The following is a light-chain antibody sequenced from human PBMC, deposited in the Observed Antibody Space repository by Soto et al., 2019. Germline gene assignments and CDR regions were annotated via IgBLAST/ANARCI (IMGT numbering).Light chain of an antibody. V-gene: IGKV3-20*01. CDR3: PPYASGGR. CDR2: GAS. CDR1: QSVSNNY. J-gene: IGKJ1*01. Sequence: EIVLTQSPGTPSLSPGERATLSCRASQSVSNNYLAWYQQKPGQAPRLLLHGASNTATGTPDRFSGSGFGTDFTLTISKLEPEDVAVTYCPPYASGGRFGQGTKVEI.